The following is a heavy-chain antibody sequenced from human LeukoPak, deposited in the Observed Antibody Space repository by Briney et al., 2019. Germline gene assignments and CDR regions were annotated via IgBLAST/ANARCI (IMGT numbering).Heavy chain of an antibody. J-gene: IGHJ4*02. CDR3: ARRSSGWYQDY. CDR1: GFSFTSYW. V-gene: IGHV5-51*01. D-gene: IGHD6-19*01. CDR2: IYPGDSDT. Sequence: GESLKISCKVSGFSFTSYWIGWVRQMPGRGLEWMGIIYPGDSDTRYSPSFQGQVTISADKSTSTAYLQWSSLKASDTAMYYCARRSSGWYQDYWGQGTLVTVSS.